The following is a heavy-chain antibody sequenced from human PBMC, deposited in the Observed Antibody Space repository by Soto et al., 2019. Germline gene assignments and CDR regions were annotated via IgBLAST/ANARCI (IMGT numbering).Heavy chain of an antibody. J-gene: IGHJ4*02. CDR2: ISGSGGST. CDR3: AKDQGGSWYEIDY. D-gene: IGHD6-13*01. CDR1: GFTFSNYA. V-gene: IGHV3-23*01. Sequence: GGSLRLCCAASGFTFSNYALSWVRQAPGKGLEWVSTISGSGGSTYYADSVKGRFTISRDNSKNTLYLQMNSLRAEDTAVYYCAKDQGGSWYEIDYWGQGTLVTVSS.